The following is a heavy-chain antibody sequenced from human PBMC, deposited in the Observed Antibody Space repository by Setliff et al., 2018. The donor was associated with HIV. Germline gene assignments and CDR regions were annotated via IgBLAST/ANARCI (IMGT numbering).Heavy chain of an antibody. J-gene: IGHJ4*02. Sequence: PSETLSLTCTVSGGSIRSHYWSWIRQPPGKGLEWIGNIYYSGSTNYNPSLKSRVTISVDTSKNQFSLRLNSVTAADTAAYYCARVPRQLLKGAAAYFDYWGQGTLVTVSS. D-gene: IGHD5-18*01. CDR1: GGSIRSHY. CDR2: IYYSGST. V-gene: IGHV4-59*11. CDR3: ARVPRQLLKGAAAYFDY.